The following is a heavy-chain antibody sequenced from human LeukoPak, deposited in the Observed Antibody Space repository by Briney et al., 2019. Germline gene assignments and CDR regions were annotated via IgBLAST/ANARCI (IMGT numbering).Heavy chain of an antibody. D-gene: IGHD3-3*02. V-gene: IGHV4-38-2*01. CDR1: GYSISSGYY. Sequence: SETLSLTCAVSGYSISSGYYWGWIRQPPGKGLEWIGSIYHSGSTYYNPSLKSRVTISVDTSKNQFSLKLSSVTAADTAVYYCARGARRGIFYMDVWGRGTTVTVSS. J-gene: IGHJ6*03. CDR2: IYHSGST. CDR3: ARGARRGIFYMDV.